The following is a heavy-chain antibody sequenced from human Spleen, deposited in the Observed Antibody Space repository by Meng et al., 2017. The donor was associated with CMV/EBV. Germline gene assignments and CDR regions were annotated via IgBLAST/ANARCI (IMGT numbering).Heavy chain of an antibody. V-gene: IGHV1-69*10. D-gene: IGHD3-3*01. J-gene: IGHJ4*02. CDR1: GGTFSSYA. CDR2: IIPILGIA. CDR3: ARVRPNSLQVFEWSPPFDF. Sequence: SVKVSCKASGGTFSSYAISWVRQAPGQGLEWMGGIIPILGIANYAQKFQGRVTITADKSTSTAYMELSSLRSEDTAVYYCARVRPNSLQVFEWSPPFDFWGQGILVTVSS.